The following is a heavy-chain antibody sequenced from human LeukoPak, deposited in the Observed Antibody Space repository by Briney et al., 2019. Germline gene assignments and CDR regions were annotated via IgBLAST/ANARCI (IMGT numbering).Heavy chain of an antibody. D-gene: IGHD1-7*01. V-gene: IGHV3-15*01. Sequence: AGGPLRLSCAASGFTFSNAWMSWVRQAPGEGLEWVGCIKSKTDGGTTDYAAPVKGRFTISRDDSKNTLYLQMNSLKTEDTAVYYCTTDPEYNWNYVFDYWGQGTLVTVSS. CDR3: TTDPEYNWNYVFDY. CDR1: GFTFSNAW. J-gene: IGHJ4*02. CDR2: IKSKTDGGTT.